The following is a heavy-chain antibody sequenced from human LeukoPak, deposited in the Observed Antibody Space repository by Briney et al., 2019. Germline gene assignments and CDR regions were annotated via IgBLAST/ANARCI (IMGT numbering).Heavy chain of an antibody. V-gene: IGHV4-59*01. CDR1: GGSISSYY. D-gene: IGHD3-22*01. J-gene: IGHJ4*02. Sequence: PSETLSLTCTVSGGSISSYYWSWIRQPPGQGLEWIGYIYYSGSTNYNPSLKSRVTISVDTSKNQFSLKLSSVTAADTAVYYCAGYAGAYYYDSSGLFDYWGQGTLVTVSS. CDR2: IYYSGST. CDR3: AGYAGAYYYDSSGLFDY.